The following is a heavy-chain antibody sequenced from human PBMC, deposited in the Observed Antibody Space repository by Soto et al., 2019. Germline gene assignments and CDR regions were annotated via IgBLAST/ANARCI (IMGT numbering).Heavy chain of an antibody. J-gene: IGHJ5*02. CDR2: IYWDDDK. CDR3: AHIEVPDSSGYYSWFDP. V-gene: IGHV2-5*02. CDR1: GFSLSTSGVG. D-gene: IGHD3-22*01. Sequence: KESGPTLVKPTQTLTLTCTFSGFSLSTSGVGVGWIRQPPGKALEWLALIYWDDDKRYSPSLKSRLTITKDTSKNHVVLTMTDTDAAHTTTVDCAHIEVPDSSGYYSWFDPCGQGTLVTVSS.